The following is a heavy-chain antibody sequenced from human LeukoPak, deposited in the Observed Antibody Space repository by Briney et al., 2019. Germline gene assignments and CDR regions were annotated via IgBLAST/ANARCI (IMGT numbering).Heavy chain of an antibody. J-gene: IGHJ4*02. CDR1: GFTFSSYW. CDR3: AREMAYGDYYFDY. D-gene: IGHD4-17*01. CDR2: INSDGSST. Sequence: PGGSLRLSCAVPGFTFSSYWMHWVRQAPGKGLVWVSRINSDGSSTSYADSVKGRFTISRDNAKNTLYLQMNSLRAEDTAVYYCAREMAYGDYYFDYWGQGTLVTVSS. V-gene: IGHV3-74*01.